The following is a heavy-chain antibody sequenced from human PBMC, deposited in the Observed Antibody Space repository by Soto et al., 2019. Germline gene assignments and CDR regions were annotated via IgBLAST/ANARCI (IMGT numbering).Heavy chain of an antibody. V-gene: IGHV1-2*04. Sequence: GASVKVSCKASGYTFTGYYTHWVRQAPGQGLEWMGWINPNSGGTNYAQKFQGWVTMTRDTSISTAYMEPSRLRSDDTAVYYCARSRGYSYGPDYWGQGTLVTVSS. J-gene: IGHJ4*02. D-gene: IGHD5-18*01. CDR1: GYTFTGYY. CDR3: ARSRGYSYGPDY. CDR2: INPNSGGT.